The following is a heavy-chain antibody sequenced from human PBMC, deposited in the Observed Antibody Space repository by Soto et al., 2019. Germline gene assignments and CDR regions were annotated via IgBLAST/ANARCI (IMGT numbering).Heavy chain of an antibody. V-gene: IGHV3-74*01. D-gene: IGHD3-16*01. CDR3: ASLVITLGGSVAYYGMAV. Sequence: PGGSLRLSCAASGFMFSSYWMHWVRQAPGKGLEWVSRINSDGSSTSYADSVKGRFTISRDNAKNILYLQMNSLRAEDTAVYYCASLVITLGGSVAYYGMAVSAQGTTVTVSS. CDR1: GFMFSSYW. J-gene: IGHJ6*02. CDR2: INSDGSST.